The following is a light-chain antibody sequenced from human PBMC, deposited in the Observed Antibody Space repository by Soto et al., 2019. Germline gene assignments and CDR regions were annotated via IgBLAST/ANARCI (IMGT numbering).Light chain of an antibody. J-gene: IGKJ5*01. CDR2: GAS. CDR1: QSLSSSS. Sequence: EIVLTQSPGTLSMSPGERATLSCRASQSLSSSSLAWYQQKPGQAPRLLISGASSRAADIPDRFSGSGFGTDFTLTISSLEPEDAAVYYCQQRSNWPPITFGQGTRLEIK. V-gene: IGKV3D-20*02. CDR3: QQRSNWPPIT.